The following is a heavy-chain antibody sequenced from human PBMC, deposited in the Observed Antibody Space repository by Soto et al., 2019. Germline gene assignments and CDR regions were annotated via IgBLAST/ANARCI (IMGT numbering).Heavy chain of an antibody. CDR2: INPNSGGT. Sequence: ASVKVSCKASGYTFTGYYMHWVRQAPGQGPEWMGWINPNSGGTNYAQKFQGRVTMTRDTSISTAYMELSRLRSDDTAVYYCARVSGIAALAFFDYCRKGTLVIVSS. J-gene: IGHJ4*02. V-gene: IGHV1-2*02. CDR1: GYTFTGYY. D-gene: IGHD6-13*01. CDR3: ARVSGIAALAFFDY.